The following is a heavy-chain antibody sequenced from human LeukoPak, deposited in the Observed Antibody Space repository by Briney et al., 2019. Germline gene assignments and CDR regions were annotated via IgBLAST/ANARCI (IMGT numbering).Heavy chain of an antibody. J-gene: IGHJ5*02. CDR3: ARDSGYSYGYGWFDP. CDR2: INPNSGGT. Sequence: ASVKVSSKASGYTFTGYYMHWVRQAPGQGLEWMGWINPNSGGTNYAQKFQGRVTMTRDTSISTAYMELSRLRSDDTAVYYCARDSGYSYGYGWFDPWGQRTLVTVSS. V-gene: IGHV1-2*02. CDR1: GYTFTGYY. D-gene: IGHD5-18*01.